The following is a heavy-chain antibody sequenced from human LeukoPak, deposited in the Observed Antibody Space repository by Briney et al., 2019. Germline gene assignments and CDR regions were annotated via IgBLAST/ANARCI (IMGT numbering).Heavy chain of an antibody. CDR2: ISHDGSNN. D-gene: IGHD1-26*01. CDR3: ARDRNFGGSYNTIDY. Sequence: GRSLRLSCAASGFTFSNYGMHWVRQAPGKGLEWVVVISHDGSNNNYADSVKGRFTISRDNSKNTLHLQMNSLRPEDTAVYYCARDRNFGGSYNTIDYWGQGTLVTVSS. CDR1: GFTFSNYG. J-gene: IGHJ4*02. V-gene: IGHV3-30*03.